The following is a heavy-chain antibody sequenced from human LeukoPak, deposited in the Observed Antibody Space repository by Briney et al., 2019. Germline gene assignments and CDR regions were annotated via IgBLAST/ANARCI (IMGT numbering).Heavy chain of an antibody. Sequence: GASVKVSCKASGYTFTSYYMHWVRQAPGQGLEWMGIINPSGGSTSYAQKFQGRVTMTRDTSTSTVYMELSSLRSEDTAVYYCARSRDGYNSRDAFDIWGQGTMVTVSS. J-gene: IGHJ3*02. V-gene: IGHV1-46*01. CDR1: GYTFTSYY. CDR2: INPSGGST. D-gene: IGHD5-24*01. CDR3: ARSRDGYNSRDAFDI.